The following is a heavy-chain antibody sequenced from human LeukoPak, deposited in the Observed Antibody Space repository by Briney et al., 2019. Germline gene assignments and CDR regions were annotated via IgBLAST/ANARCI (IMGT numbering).Heavy chain of an antibody. D-gene: IGHD3-16*02. Sequence: ASVKVSCKTSGYSFIKNGINWVRQAPGQGLEWMGWISTYNGNTEFAQNLQGRVTLTTDTSTSTAYMELRSLRSDDTAVYYCARDRTPYDYVWGSYRSEKPYCFDYWGQGTLVTVSS. J-gene: IGHJ4*02. CDR1: GYSFIKNG. CDR3: ARDRTPYDYVWGSYRSEKPYCFDY. CDR2: ISTYNGNT. V-gene: IGHV1-18*01.